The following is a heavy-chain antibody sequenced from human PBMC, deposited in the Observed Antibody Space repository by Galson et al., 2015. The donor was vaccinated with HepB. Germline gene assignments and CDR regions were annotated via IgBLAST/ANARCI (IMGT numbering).Heavy chain of an antibody. CDR1: GFRFTNYA. J-gene: IGHJ4*02. D-gene: IGHD4-11*01. CDR3: VREDSYSNYLDY. V-gene: IGHV3-33*08. CDR2: IWSDGNSK. Sequence: SLRLSCATSGFRFTNYAMHWVRQAPRKGLEWLGVIWSDGNSKYYRESVEGRFTIARDSSKKTVYLEMNRLRVDDTAVYYCVREDSYSNYLDYWGQGTLVTVSS.